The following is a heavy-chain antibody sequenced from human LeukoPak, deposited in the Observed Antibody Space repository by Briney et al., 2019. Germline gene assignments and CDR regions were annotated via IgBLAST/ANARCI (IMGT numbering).Heavy chain of an antibody. J-gene: IGHJ5*02. Sequence: GGSLRLSCAASGFTFSSYSMNWVRQAPGKGLEWVSSISSSSSYIYYADSVKGRFTISRDNAKNSLYLQMNSLRAEDTAVYYCARVQMRGMIVGSWFDPWGQGTQVTVSS. CDR1: GFTFSSYS. V-gene: IGHV3-21*01. D-gene: IGHD3-22*01. CDR2: ISSSSSYI. CDR3: ARVQMRGMIVGSWFDP.